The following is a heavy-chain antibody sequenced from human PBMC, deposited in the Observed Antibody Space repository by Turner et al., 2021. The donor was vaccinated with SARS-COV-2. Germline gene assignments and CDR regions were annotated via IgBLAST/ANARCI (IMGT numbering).Heavy chain of an antibody. J-gene: IGHJ4*02. V-gene: IGHV3-23*01. CDR1: GLPFSHYG. CDR3: AKDHYGSNDY. Sequence: EVQLLESGGGLVQRGGSLTLYCAACGLPFSHYGMSWVRQPPGKGLEWVSTMLSTVHTYYADSVNGRFTISRDNSNNTLFLQMNSLRAEDTAKYYCAKDHYGSNDYWGQGTLVTVSS. CDR2: MLSTVHT. D-gene: IGHD3-10*01.